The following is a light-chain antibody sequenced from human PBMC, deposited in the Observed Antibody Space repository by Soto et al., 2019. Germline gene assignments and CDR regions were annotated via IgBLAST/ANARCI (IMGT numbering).Light chain of an antibody. CDR3: QQYKSYCT. V-gene: IGKV1-5*03. J-gene: IGKJ4*01. CDR2: KAS. CDR1: QSISSW. Sequence: DIQMTQSPSTLSASVGDRVTITCRASQSISSWLAWYQQKPGKAPTLLIYKASSLESGVPSRFSGSGSGTEFTLTISSLQPDDCATYYCQQYKSYCTFGGGTKVEIK.